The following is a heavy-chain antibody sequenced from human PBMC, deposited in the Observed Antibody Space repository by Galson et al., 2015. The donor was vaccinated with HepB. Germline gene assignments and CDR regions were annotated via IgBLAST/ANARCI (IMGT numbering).Heavy chain of an antibody. Sequence: SVKVSCKASGDTFNTYTITWVRQAPGQGLEWMGRIIPILGLPRYAQKFQGRLTIIADKSTRTAYMELSSLTSEDTAVYYCAREVGRYYGSGSPGYFDYWGQGTLASVSS. V-gene: IGHV1-69*04. J-gene: IGHJ4*02. D-gene: IGHD3-10*01. CDR3: AREVGRYYGSGSPGYFDY. CDR2: IIPILGLP. CDR1: GDTFNTYT.